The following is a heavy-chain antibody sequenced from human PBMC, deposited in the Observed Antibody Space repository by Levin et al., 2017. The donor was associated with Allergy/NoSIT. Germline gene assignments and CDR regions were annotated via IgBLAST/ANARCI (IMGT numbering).Heavy chain of an antibody. CDR3: ARDGRAYRVGRVDAFDI. J-gene: IGHJ3*02. Sequence: PGGSLRLSCAASGFTVSSNYMSWVRQAPGKGLEWVSVIYSGGSTYYADSVKGRFTISRDNSKNTLYLQMNSLRAEDTAVYYCARDGRAYRVGRVDAFDIWGQGTMVTVSS. CDR2: IYSGGST. V-gene: IGHV3-66*02. D-gene: IGHD3-16*01. CDR1: GFTVSSNY.